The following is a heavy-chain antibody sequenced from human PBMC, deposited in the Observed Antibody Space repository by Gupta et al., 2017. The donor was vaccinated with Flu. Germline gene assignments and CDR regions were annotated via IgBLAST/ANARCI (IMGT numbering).Heavy chain of an antibody. V-gene: IGHV3-30*18. J-gene: IGHJ4*02. CDR3: AKESGGHSEIDY. CDR2: ISYDGSNQ. CDR1: SYS. D-gene: IGHD2-21*02. Sequence: SYSMHWVRQAPDKGLEWVAVISYDGSNQYYAHSVRGRFTISRDISNNTLYLQMNSLRAEDTAVYYCAKESGGHSEIDYWGQGTPVTVSS.